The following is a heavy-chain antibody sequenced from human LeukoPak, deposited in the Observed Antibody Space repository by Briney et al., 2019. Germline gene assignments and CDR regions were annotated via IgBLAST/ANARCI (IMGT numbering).Heavy chain of an antibody. Sequence: GGSLRLSCAASGFTFSTYEMNWVRQAPGKGLEWVSYIDLSGSPMYYADSVKGRFTISRDNAKNSLYLQMNSLRAEDTAVYYCARVRVLAVAGALNYMDVWGKGTTVTISS. CDR2: IDLSGSPM. J-gene: IGHJ6*03. CDR1: GFTFSTYE. CDR3: ARVRVLAVAGALNYMDV. D-gene: IGHD6-19*01. V-gene: IGHV3-48*03.